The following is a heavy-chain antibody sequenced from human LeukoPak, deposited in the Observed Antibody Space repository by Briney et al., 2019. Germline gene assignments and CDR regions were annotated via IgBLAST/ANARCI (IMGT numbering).Heavy chain of an antibody. CDR3: ARHRDGYVSVFDY. D-gene: IGHD5-24*01. V-gene: IGHV5-51*01. CDR2: IYPGDSDT. Sequence: GESLQISCKGSGYSFTSYWIGWVRQMPGKGLEWMGIIYPGDSDTRYSPSFQGQVTISADKSINTAYLQWSSLKASDTAMYYCARHRDGYVSVFDYWGQGTLVTVSS. J-gene: IGHJ4*02. CDR1: GYSFTSYW.